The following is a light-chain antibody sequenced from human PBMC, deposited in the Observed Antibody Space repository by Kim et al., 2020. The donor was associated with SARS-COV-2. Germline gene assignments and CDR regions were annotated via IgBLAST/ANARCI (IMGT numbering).Light chain of an antibody. CDR2: DVS. J-gene: IGLJ1*01. Sequence: SPGHSVTIPCTGTSSDVGSYNYVSWYQEHPGKAPKLIIFDVSKRPSGVPDRFSGSKSGNTASLTISGLQAEDEAVYYCCSYAGRYVFGAGTKVTVL. V-gene: IGLV2-11*01. CDR1: SSDVGSYNY. CDR3: CSYAGRYV.